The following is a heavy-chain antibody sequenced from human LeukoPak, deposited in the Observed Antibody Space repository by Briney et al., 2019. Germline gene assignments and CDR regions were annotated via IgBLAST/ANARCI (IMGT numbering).Heavy chain of an antibody. J-gene: IGHJ5*02. V-gene: IGHV4-34*01. CDR2: INHSGST. CDR1: GGSFSGYY. Sequence: SETLSLTCAVYGGSFSGYYWSWIRQPPRKGLEWIGEINHSGSTNYNPSLKSRVTISVDTSKKQFSLKLSSVTAADTAVYYCAREGRIQLWPWGQGTLVTVSS. D-gene: IGHD5-18*01. CDR3: AREGRIQLWP.